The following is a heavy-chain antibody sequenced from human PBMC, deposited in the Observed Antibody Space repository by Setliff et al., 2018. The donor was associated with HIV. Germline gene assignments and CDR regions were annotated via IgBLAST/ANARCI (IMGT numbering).Heavy chain of an antibody. CDR3: ALGYCSVGSCYSVDFDY. CDR2: IIPIFGTA. J-gene: IGHJ4*02. V-gene: IGHV1-69*13. CDR1: GGTFSSYA. D-gene: IGHD2-15*01. Sequence: GASVKVSCKASGGTFSSYAISWVRQAPGQGLEWMGGIIPIFGTANYAQKFQGRVTITADESTNTAYMELSSLGSEDTAVYYCALGYCSVGSCYSVDFDYWGQGTLVTVSS.